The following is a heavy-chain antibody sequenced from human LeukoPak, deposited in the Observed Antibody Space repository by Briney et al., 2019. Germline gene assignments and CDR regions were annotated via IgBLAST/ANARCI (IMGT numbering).Heavy chain of an antibody. Sequence: SETLSLTCAVYGGSFSGYYWSWIRQPPGKGLEWIGEINHSGSTNYNPSLKSRVTISVDTSKNQFSLKLTSVTAADTAMYYCARIHRSPYYDSTGYYFDYWGQGTLVTVSS. CDR3: ARIHRSPYYDSTGYYFDY. V-gene: IGHV4-34*01. D-gene: IGHD3-22*01. J-gene: IGHJ4*02. CDR2: INHSGST. CDR1: GGSFSGYY.